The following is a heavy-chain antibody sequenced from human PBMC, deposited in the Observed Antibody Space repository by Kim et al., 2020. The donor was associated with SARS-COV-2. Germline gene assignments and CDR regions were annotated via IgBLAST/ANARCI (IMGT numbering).Heavy chain of an antibody. CDR3: ARETRVRSADSSSDAPDY. V-gene: IGHV4-31*03. Sequence: SETLSLTCTVSGGSISSGGYYWSWIRQHPGKGLEWIGYIYYSGSTYYNPSLKSRVTISVDTSKNQFSLKLSSVTAADTAVYYCARETRVRSADSSSDAPDYWGQGTLVTVSS. J-gene: IGHJ4*02. D-gene: IGHD6-6*01. CDR1: GGSISSGGYY. CDR2: IYYSGST.